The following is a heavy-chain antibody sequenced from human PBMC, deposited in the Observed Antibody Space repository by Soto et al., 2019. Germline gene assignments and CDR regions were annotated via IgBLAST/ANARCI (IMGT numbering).Heavy chain of an antibody. CDR1: GFTFSSYG. CDR2: ISYDGSNK. D-gene: IGHD2-21*02. CDR3: AKDRGRPDCLAPSNYYYYYGMDV. J-gene: IGHJ6*02. Sequence: GGSLRLSCAASGFTFSSYGMHWVRQAPGKGLEWVAVISYDGSNKYYADSVKGRFTISRDNSKNTLYLQMNSLRAEDTAVYYCAKDRGRPDCLAPSNYYYYYGMDVWGQGTTVTVSS. V-gene: IGHV3-30*18.